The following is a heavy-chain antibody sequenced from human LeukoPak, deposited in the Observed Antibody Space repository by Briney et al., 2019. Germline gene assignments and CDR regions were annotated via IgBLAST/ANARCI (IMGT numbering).Heavy chain of an antibody. Sequence: GEPLKISCKGSGYSFTNYWISWVRQMPGKGLEWMGRIDPSDSYTNYSPSFEGHVTISADNSITTASLQWSRLKASDTAIYYCARHQYSYGSSLDYWGQGTLVTVSS. J-gene: IGHJ4*02. D-gene: IGHD3-10*01. CDR2: IDPSDSYT. CDR1: GYSFTNYW. CDR3: ARHQYSYGSSLDY. V-gene: IGHV5-10-1*01.